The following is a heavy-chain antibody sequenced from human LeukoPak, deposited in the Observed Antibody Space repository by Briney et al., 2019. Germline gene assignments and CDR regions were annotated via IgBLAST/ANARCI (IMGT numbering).Heavy chain of an antibody. J-gene: IGHJ4*02. CDR3: ARRPYKYYDILTGSYRSEFEY. CDR2: MNPNSGNT. CDR1: GYTFTNYD. Sequence: ASVKVSCKASGYTFTNYDINWVRQATGQGLEWMGWMNPNSGNTGYAQKFQGRVTMTRNTSISTAYMQLSSLRSEDTAVYYCARRPYKYYDILTGSYRSEFEYWGQGTLVTVSS. V-gene: IGHV1-8*01. D-gene: IGHD3-9*01.